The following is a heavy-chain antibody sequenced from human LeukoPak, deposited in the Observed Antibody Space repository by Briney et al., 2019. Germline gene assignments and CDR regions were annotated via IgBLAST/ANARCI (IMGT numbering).Heavy chain of an antibody. V-gene: IGHV4-34*01. J-gene: IGHJ4*02. CDR1: GGSFSGYY. D-gene: IGHD3-16*01. CDR3: ARGLNRYPGGTH. CDR2: INHSGST. Sequence: KPSETLSLTCAVYGGSFSGYYWSWIRQPPGKGLEWIGEINHSGSTNYNPSLKSRVTISVDTSKNQFSLKLSSVTAADTAVYYCARGLNRYPGGTHWGQGTLVTVSS.